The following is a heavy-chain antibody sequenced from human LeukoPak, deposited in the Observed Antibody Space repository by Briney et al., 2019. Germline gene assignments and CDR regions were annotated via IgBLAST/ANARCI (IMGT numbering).Heavy chain of an antibody. D-gene: IGHD2-2*01. J-gene: IGHJ4*02. Sequence: GRSLRLSCAASGFTFSSYGMHWVRQAPGKGLEWVAFIRYDGSNKYYADSVKGRFTISRDNSKNTLYLQMNSLRAEDTAVYYCAKDFFPVVPPRQDRVGFDYWGQGTLVTVSS. V-gene: IGHV3-30*02. CDR1: GFTFSSYG. CDR3: AKDFFPVVPPRQDRVGFDY. CDR2: IRYDGSNK.